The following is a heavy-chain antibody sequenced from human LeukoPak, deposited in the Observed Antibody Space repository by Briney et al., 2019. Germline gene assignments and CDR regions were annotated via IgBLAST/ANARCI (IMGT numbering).Heavy chain of an antibody. CDR1: GDSISSSSYY. D-gene: IGHD5-24*01. V-gene: IGHV4-39*01. Sequence: SETLSLTCTVSGDSISSSSYYWGWIRQPPGKGLEWIGSIYYSGSTYYNPSLKSRVTISVDTSKNQFSLKLSSVTAADTAVYYCARHVRRDGYNHFDYWGQGTLVTVSS. CDR3: ARHVRRDGYNHFDY. CDR2: IYYSGST. J-gene: IGHJ4*02.